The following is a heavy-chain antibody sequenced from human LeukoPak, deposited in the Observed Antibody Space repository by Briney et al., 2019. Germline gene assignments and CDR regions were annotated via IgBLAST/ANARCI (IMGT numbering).Heavy chain of an antibody. CDR1: GGSISSGGYF. J-gene: IGHJ3*02. V-gene: IGHV4-30-2*01. CDR3: ARHGGDSYGGFGI. Sequence: SQTLSLTCTVSGGSISSGGYFWSWNRQPPGKGLEWIGYIYHSGSTYYNPSLKSRVTISVDTSKNQFSLKLSSVTAADTAVYYCARHGGDSYGGFGIWGQGTMVTVSS. CDR2: IYHSGST. D-gene: IGHD5-18*01.